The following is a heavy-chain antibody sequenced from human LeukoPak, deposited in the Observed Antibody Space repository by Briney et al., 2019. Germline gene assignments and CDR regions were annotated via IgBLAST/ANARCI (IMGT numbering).Heavy chain of an antibody. CDR2: ISSNGGST. V-gene: IGHV3-64*01. Sequence: GGSLRLSCAASGFTFSSYAMHWVRQAPGMGLEYVSAISSNGGSTYYANSVKGRFTISRDNSKNTLYLQMGSLRAEDMAVYYCARGPSSGYYYGWFDPWGQGTLVTVSS. D-gene: IGHD3-22*01. J-gene: IGHJ5*02. CDR3: ARGPSSGYYYGWFDP. CDR1: GFTFSSYA.